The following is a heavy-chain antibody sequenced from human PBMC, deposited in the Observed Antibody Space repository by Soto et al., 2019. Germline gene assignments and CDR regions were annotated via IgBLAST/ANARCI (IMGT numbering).Heavy chain of an antibody. CDR3: ARVPGP. V-gene: IGHV4-34*01. CDR2: INHSGST. CDR1: VGSGGSFSGYY. Sequence: PSETLSLTCAVNVGSGGSFSGYYWSWIRQPPGKGLEWIGEINHSGSTNYNPSLKSRVTISVDRSKNQFSLKLSSVTAADTAVYYCARVPGPWGQGSLVTVSS. J-gene: IGHJ5*02.